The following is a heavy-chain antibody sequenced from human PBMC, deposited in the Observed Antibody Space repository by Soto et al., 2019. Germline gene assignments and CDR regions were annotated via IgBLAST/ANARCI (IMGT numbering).Heavy chain of an antibody. CDR3: ARGIVVVTAARYNYSGMDV. Sequence: GASVKVSCKASGGTFSSYASSWVRQAPGQGLEWMGGIIPMFDTANYAQKFQGRVTITADKSTSTAYMELSSLRTEDTAVYYCARGIVVVTAARYNYSGMDVWGQGTTVTVSS. CDR2: IIPMFDTA. J-gene: IGHJ6*02. CDR1: GGTFSSYA. V-gene: IGHV1-69*06. D-gene: IGHD2-21*02.